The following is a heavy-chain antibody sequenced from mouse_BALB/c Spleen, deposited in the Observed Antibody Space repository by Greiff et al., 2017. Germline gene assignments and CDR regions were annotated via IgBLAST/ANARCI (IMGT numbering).Heavy chain of an antibody. CDR2: IWAGGST. CDR1: GFSLTSYG. D-gene: IGHD2-14*01. Sequence: VQGVESGPGLVAPSQSLSITCTVSGFSLTSYGVHWVRQPPGKGLEWLGVIWAGGSTNYNSALMSRLSISKDNSKSQVFLKMNSLQTDDTAMYYCARGDYYRYDGDAMDYWGQGTSVTVSS. V-gene: IGHV2-9*02. CDR3: ARGDYYRYDGDAMDY. J-gene: IGHJ4*01.